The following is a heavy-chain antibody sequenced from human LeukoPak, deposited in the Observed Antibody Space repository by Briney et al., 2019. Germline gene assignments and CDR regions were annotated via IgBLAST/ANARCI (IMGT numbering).Heavy chain of an antibody. Sequence: GGSLRLSCAASGFTFDDYAMSWVRQAPGKGLEWVSAISSSGGSPYYADSVKGRFTISRDNSKNTLYLRMNSLRAEDTAVYYCAKVWDRFRYFGNWGQGTLVTVSS. J-gene: IGHJ4*02. V-gene: IGHV3-23*01. CDR3: AKVWDRFRYFGN. D-gene: IGHD3-9*01. CDR1: GFTFDDYA. CDR2: ISSSGGSP.